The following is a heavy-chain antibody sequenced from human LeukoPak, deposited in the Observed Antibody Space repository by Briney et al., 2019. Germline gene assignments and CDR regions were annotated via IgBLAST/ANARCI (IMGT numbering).Heavy chain of an antibody. Sequence: GGSLRLSCAASGFTFSSYAMNWVRQAPGKGLQWVSALSGSGLSKYYADSVKGRFTISRDNSKNTPYLQMNGLRAEDTAIYYCAKGISPSSSWTFDYWGQGTLVTVSS. V-gene: IGHV3-23*01. CDR1: GFTFSSYA. D-gene: IGHD6-13*01. CDR2: LSGSGLSK. CDR3: AKGISPSSSWTFDY. J-gene: IGHJ4*02.